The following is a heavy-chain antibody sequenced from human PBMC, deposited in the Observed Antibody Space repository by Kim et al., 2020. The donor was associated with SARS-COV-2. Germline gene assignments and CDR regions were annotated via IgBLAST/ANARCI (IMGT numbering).Heavy chain of an antibody. CDR1: GFTFSGYW. J-gene: IGHJ4*01. D-gene: IGHD1-26*01. V-gene: IGHV3-7*01. CDR3: ARNSERSRSGPDVFDC. Sequence: GGSLRLSCTASGFTFSGYWMSWVRQAPGKGLEWVANIKQDGSDKYYVDSVKGRFTISRDNAKNSVYLQMNSLRGEDTAVYYCARNSERSRSGPDVFDCWG. CDR2: IKQDGSDK.